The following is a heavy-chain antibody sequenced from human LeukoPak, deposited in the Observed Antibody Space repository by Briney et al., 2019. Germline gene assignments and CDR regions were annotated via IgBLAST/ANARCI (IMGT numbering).Heavy chain of an antibody. CDR1: GFTFSSYA. V-gene: IGHV3-23*01. CDR3: ATGPAAPSDY. D-gene: IGHD2-2*01. Sequence: PGGSLRLSCAASGFTFSSYAMSWVRQAPGKGLEWVSTFSGSGGNTYYADSVKGRFTISRDNAKNSLYLQMNSLRAEDTAVYYCATGPAAPSDYWGQGTLVTVSS. CDR2: FSGSGGNT. J-gene: IGHJ4*02.